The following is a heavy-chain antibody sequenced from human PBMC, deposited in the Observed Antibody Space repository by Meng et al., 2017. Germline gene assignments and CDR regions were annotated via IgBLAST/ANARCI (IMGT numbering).Heavy chain of an antibody. Sequence: GGSLRLSCAASGFTFSSYAMHWVRQAPGKGLEWVSVIYSGGSTYYADSVKGRFTISRDNSKNTLYLQMNSLRAEDTAVYYCARGGSSGWYNYWGQGTLVTVSS. D-gene: IGHD6-19*01. CDR1: GFTFSSYA. CDR3: ARGGSSGWYNY. V-gene: IGHV3-53*01. J-gene: IGHJ4*02. CDR2: IYSGGST.